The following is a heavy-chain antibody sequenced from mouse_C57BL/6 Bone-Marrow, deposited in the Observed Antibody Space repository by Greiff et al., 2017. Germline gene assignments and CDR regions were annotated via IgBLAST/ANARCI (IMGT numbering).Heavy chain of an antibody. D-gene: IGHD3-2*02. V-gene: IGHV5-6*01. CDR3: ARLGSGYVH. J-gene: IGHJ2*01. CDR2: ISSGGSYT. CDR1: GFTFSSYG. Sequence: EVQLQESGGDLVKPGGSLKLSCAASGFTFSSYGMSWVRQTPDKRLEWVATISSGGSYTYYPDSVKGRFTISRDNAKNTLYLQMSSLKSDDTAMYYCARLGSGYVHWGQGTTLTVSS.